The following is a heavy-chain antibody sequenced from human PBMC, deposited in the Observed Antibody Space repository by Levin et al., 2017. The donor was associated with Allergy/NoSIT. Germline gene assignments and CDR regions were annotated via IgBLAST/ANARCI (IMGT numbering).Heavy chain of an antibody. D-gene: IGHD3-10*01. V-gene: IGHV3-21*01. CDR3: ARELWFGELLRRAFDI. CDR1: GFTFSSYS. CDR2: ISSSSSYI. Sequence: TGGSLRLSCAASGFTFSSYSMNWVRQAPGKGLEWVSSISSSSSYIYYADSVKGRFTISRDNAKNSLYLQMNSLRAEDTAVYYCARELWFGELLRRAFDIWGQGTMVTVSS. J-gene: IGHJ3*02.